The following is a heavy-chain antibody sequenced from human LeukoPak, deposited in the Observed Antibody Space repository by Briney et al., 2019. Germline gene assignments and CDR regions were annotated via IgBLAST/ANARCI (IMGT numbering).Heavy chain of an antibody. CDR2: ISYDGSNK. V-gene: IGHV3-30*18. Sequence: GRSLRLSCAASGFTFSSYGMHWVRQAPGKGLEWVAVISYDGSNKYYADSVKGRFTISRDNSKNTLYLQMNSLRAEDTTVYYCAKDRLTTVNYYYYGMDVWGQGTTVTVSS. D-gene: IGHD4-11*01. J-gene: IGHJ6*02. CDR3: AKDRLTTVNYYYYGMDV. CDR1: GFTFSSYG.